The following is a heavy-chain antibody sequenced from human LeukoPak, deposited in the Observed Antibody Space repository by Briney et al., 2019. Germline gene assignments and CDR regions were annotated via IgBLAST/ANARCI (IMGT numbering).Heavy chain of an antibody. J-gene: IGHJ6*03. CDR3: ASTGYCSSTSCYVHTPYYYYYMDV. CDR1: GYTFTGYY. Sequence: VASVKVSCKASGYTFTGYYIHWVRQAPGQGLEWMGWINPNSGGTNYAQKFQGRVSVTRDTSISTVYMELSRLRYDDTAVYYCASTGYCSSTSCYVHTPYYYYYMDVWGKGTTVTVSS. CDR2: INPNSGGT. V-gene: IGHV1-2*02. D-gene: IGHD2-2*01.